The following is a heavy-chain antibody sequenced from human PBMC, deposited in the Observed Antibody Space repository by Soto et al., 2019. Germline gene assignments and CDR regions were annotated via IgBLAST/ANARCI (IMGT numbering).Heavy chain of an antibody. V-gene: IGHV3-30*18. D-gene: IGHD6-6*01. CDR1: GFTFSGYG. CDR3: AKGGSSSARYFDT. CDR2: ISFEGSKK. Sequence: QVQLVESGGGVVQPGRSLSLSCAASGFTFSGYGMHWVRQAPGKGLEWVAVISFEGSKKYYANSVEGRFTISRDNSKNTLFLQMNSLRAEDTAVYYCAKGGSSSARYFDTWGQGTLVTVSS. J-gene: IGHJ5*02.